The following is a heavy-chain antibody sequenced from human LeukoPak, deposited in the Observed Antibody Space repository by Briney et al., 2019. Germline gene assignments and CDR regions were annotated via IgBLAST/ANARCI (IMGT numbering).Heavy chain of an antibody. CDR2: ISGSGGST. CDR3: AKDQKRITFGGVIVGPFDY. D-gene: IGHD3-16*02. V-gene: IGHV3-23*01. J-gene: IGHJ4*02. CDR1: GFTFSSYA. Sequence: GGSLRLSCAASGFTFSSYAMSWVRQAPGKGLEWVSAISGSGGSTYYADSVKGRFTISRDNSKNTLYLQMNSLRAEDTAVYYCAKDQKRITFGGVIVGPFDYWGQGTLVTVSS.